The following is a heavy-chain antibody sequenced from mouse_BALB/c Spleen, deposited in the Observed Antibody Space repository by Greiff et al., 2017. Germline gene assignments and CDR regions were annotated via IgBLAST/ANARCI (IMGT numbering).Heavy chain of an antibody. CDR1: GFTFSSYA. Sequence: EVMLVESGGGLVKPGGSLKLSCAASGFTFSSYAMSWVRQSPEKRLEWVAEISSGGSYTYYPDTVTGRFTISRDNAKNTLYLEMSSLRSEDTAMYYCARASHYYGSSDWYFDVWGAGTTVTVSS. CDR2: ISSGGSYT. V-gene: IGHV5-9-4*01. CDR3: ARASHYYGSSDWYFDV. D-gene: IGHD1-1*01. J-gene: IGHJ1*01.